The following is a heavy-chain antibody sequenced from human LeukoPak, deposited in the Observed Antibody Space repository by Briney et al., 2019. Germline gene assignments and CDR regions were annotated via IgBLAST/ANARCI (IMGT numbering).Heavy chain of an antibody. CDR3: AAQSYYYYYMDV. CDR2: IYYSGST. J-gene: IGHJ6*03. CDR1: GGSISSYY. Sequence: SETLSLTCTVSGGSISSYYWSWIRQPPGKGLEWIGYIYYSGSTNYNPSLKSRVIISEDTSKNQFSLKLSSVTAADTAVYYCAAQSYYYYYMDVWGKGTTVTVSS. V-gene: IGHV4-59*12.